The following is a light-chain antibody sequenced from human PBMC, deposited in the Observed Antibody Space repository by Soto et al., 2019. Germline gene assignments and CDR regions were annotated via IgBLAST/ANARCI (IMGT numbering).Light chain of an antibody. CDR3: QQDGSSPPN. CDR2: GTT. Sequence: EIVLTQSPGTLSLSPGETATLSCRASQTVNSNYLAWYQHKPGQAPRLLIYGTTSRATGVPDRFSGGGSGTAFTLTISGLKPEDFALYNCQQDGSSPPNFGGGTKVEIK. CDR1: QTVNSNY. J-gene: IGKJ4*01. V-gene: IGKV3-20*01.